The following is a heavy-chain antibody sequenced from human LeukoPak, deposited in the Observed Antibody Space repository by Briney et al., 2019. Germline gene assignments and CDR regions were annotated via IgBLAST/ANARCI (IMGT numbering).Heavy chain of an antibody. CDR1: GFSFGDYV. D-gene: IGHD3-10*01. J-gene: IGHJ5*02. Sequence: GGSLRLSCAASGFSFGDYVMIWVRQAPGKGLEWVSGITASGDRTFYGDSVRGRFTMSRDNSKNTVYLQMNSLRVDDTAVYYCAKGYYGSGTYGWFDPWGQGTLVTVSS. V-gene: IGHV3-23*01. CDR2: ITASGDRT. CDR3: AKGYYGSGTYGWFDP.